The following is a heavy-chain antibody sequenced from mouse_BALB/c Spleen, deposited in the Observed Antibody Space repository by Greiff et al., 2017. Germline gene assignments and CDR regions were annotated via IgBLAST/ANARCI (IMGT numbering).Heavy chain of an antibody. V-gene: IGHV10-1*02. J-gene: IGHJ4*01. CDR3: VRQGNDAMDY. CDR1: GFTFNTYA. Sequence: EVQRVESGGGLVQPKGSLKLSCAASGFTFNTYAMNWVRQAPGKGLEWVARIRSKSNNYATYYAVSVKDRFTISRADSQSMLYLQMNNLRTEDTAMYYCVRQGNDAMDYWGQGTSVTVSS. CDR2: IRSKSNNYAT. D-gene: IGHD2-12*01.